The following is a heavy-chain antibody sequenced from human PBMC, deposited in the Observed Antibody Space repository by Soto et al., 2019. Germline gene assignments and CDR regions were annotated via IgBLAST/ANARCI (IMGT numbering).Heavy chain of an antibody. CDR1: GFIFENFG. D-gene: IGHD1-1*01. J-gene: IGHJ5*02. Sequence: GGSLRLSCAASGFIFENFGMSWVRQAPGKGLEWISSISGSGFKKYYADSVKGRFTISRDNSKSTVYLELNKLSEEDTAVYHCAKNQGVELVPLATVEWFDPWGQGSVVTVSS. V-gene: IGHV3-23*01. CDR2: ISGSGFKK. CDR3: AKNQGVELVPLATVEWFDP.